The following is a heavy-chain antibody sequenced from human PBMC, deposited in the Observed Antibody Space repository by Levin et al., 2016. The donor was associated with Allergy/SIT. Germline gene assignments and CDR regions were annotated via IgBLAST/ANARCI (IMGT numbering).Heavy chain of an antibody. D-gene: IGHD1-1*01. CDR1: GLSLSSNVVC. CDR3: ARSCILKGNSYNFKGFDV. V-gene: IGHV2-70*12. J-gene: IGHJ6*02. Sequence: SGPTLVKPTQTLTLTCTFSGLSLSSNVVCVNWIRQPPGKALEWLALLDWDDIKYYSTSLRSRLTISKDTSKNQVVLTMTNMDPEDTGTYYCARSCILKGNSYNFKGFDVWGQGTTVTVSS. CDR2: LDWDDIK.